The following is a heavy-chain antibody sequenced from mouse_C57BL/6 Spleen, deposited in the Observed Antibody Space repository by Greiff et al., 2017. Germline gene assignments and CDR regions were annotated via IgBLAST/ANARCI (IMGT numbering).Heavy chain of an antibody. CDR3: TLYSNDYFDY. V-gene: IGHV1-15*01. Sequence: QVQLKQSGAELVRPGASVTLSCKASGYTFTDYEMHWVKQTPVHGLEWIGAIDPETGGTAYNQKFKGKAILTADKSSSTAYMELRSLTSEDSAVYYCTLYSNDYFDYWGQGTTLTVSS. D-gene: IGHD2-5*01. CDR2: IDPETGGT. J-gene: IGHJ2*01. CDR1: GYTFTDYE.